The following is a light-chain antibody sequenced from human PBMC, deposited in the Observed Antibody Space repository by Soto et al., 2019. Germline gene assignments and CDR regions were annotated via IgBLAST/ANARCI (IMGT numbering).Light chain of an antibody. CDR2: DVS. J-gene: IGLJ1*01. Sequence: QSALTQPASVSGSPGQSITISCTGTSSDVGRYNYVSRYQHHPGKAPRLSIYDVSNRPSGVSNRFSGSQSGNTASLTISGLRAEEEADYCGGSYTTSTTYGVGTGTKLTVL. CDR3: GSYTTSTTYG. CDR1: SSDVGRYNY. V-gene: IGLV2-14*01.